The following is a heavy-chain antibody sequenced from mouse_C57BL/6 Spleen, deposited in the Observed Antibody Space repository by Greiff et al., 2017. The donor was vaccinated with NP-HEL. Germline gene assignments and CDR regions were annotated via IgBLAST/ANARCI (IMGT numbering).Heavy chain of an antibody. CDR1: GFTFSSYG. J-gene: IGHJ2*01. Sequence: EVMLVESGGDLVKPGGSLKLSCAASGFTFSSYGMSWVRQTPDKRLEWVATISSGDRYPSYPARVRGRFTMSRDNAKNTLYLQMSSLKSEDTAMYYCARRPSVVAPLDYWGQGTTLTVSS. CDR2: ISSGDRYP. CDR3: ARRPSVVAPLDY. D-gene: IGHD1-1*01. V-gene: IGHV5-6*02.